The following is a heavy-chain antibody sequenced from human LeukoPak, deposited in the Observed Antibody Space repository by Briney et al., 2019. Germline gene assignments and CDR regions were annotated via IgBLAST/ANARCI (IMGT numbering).Heavy chain of an antibody. V-gene: IGHV1-46*01. CDR1: GCTFSSDA. J-gene: IGHJ5*02. Sequence: ASLKASCNASGCTFSSDAISRVRQAPGQGLEWMGLINPTGGSTKYAQKFQGRLTLTRDTSTSTDYMELSSLRSEDTAVYYCARDNSRNEEGLTSWWFDPWGQGTLVTVSS. D-gene: IGHD2/OR15-2a*01. CDR2: INPTGGST. CDR3: ARDNSRNEEGLTSWWFDP.